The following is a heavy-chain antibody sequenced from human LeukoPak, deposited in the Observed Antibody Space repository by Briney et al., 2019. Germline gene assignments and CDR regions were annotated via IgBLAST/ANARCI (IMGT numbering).Heavy chain of an antibody. D-gene: IGHD1-26*01. J-gene: IGHJ4*02. CDR1: GGSFSGYY. Sequence: PSETLSLTCAVYGGSFSGYYWSWIRQPPGKGLEWIGEINHSGSTNYNPSLKSRVTISVDTSKNQFSLKLSSVTAADTAVYYCARASGSYRLDYWGQGTLVTVSS. CDR2: INHSGST. CDR3: ARASGSYRLDY. V-gene: IGHV4-34*01.